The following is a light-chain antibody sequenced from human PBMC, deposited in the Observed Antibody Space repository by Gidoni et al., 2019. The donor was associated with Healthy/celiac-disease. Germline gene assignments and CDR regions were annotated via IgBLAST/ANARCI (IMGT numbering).Light chain of an antibody. CDR2: KDS. CDR3: QSADSSGTYLWV. V-gene: IGLV3-25*03. CDR1: ALTKQY. J-gene: IGLJ3*02. Sequence: SYELTQPPSVSVSPGQTARITCSGDALTKQYAYWYQQKPGQAPVLVIYKDSERHSGSPERFSGSSSGTTVTLTISGVQAEDEADYYCQSADSSGTYLWVFGGGTKLTVL.